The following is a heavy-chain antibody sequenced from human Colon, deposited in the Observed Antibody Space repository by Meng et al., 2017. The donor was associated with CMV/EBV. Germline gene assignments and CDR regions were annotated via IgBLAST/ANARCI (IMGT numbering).Heavy chain of an antibody. CDR3: ARDQPGIIDFDY. CDR1: GFTFSSYG. D-gene: IGHD3-10*01. J-gene: IGHJ4*02. V-gene: IGHV3-30*02. CDR2: TRYDGSNK. Sequence: GGSLRLSCAASGFTFSSYGMHWVRQAPGKGLEWVAFTRYDGSNKYYVDSVKGRFTISRDNSKNTLYLYMNSLRAEDTAVYYCARDQPGIIDFDYWGQGALVTVSS.